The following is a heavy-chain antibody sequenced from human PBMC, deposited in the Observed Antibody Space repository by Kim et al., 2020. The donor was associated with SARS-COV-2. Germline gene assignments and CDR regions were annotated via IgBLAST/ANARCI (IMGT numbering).Heavy chain of an antibody. Sequence: GGSLRLSCAASGFTFSSYGMHWVRQAPGKGLEWVSVIWYDGSNKYYADSVKGRFTISRDNSKNTLYLQMNSLRAEDTAVYYCARARSVTMVRGVTDWCQG. CDR2: IWYDGSNK. D-gene: IGHD3-10*01. CDR3: ARARSVTMVRGVTD. V-gene: IGHV3-33*01. J-gene: IGHJ1*01. CDR1: GFTFSSYG.